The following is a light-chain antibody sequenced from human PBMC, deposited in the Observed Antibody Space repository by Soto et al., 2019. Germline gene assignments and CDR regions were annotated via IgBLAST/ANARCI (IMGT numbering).Light chain of an antibody. Sequence: QSALTQPASVSGSPGQSITISCTGTSSDVGDYNFVSWYQQHPGEAPKFLIYEVSNRPSGVSNRFSGSKSGNTASLTISGLQAADEADYYCSSYTSSTSPFVFGHGTKLTVL. CDR3: SSYTSSTSPFV. J-gene: IGLJ1*01. CDR1: SSDVGDYNF. V-gene: IGLV2-14*01. CDR2: EVS.